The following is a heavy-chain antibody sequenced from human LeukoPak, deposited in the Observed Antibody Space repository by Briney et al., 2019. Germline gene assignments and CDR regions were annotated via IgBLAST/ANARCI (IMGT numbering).Heavy chain of an antibody. CDR1: GFTFSSYS. V-gene: IGHV3-21*01. CDR2: ISSSSSYI. J-gene: IGHJ4*02. D-gene: IGHD3-22*01. CDR3: AREDDYPDSSIYHYYFDY. Sequence: GGSLRLSCAASGFTFSSYSMNWVRQAPGKGLEWVSSISSSSSYIYYADSVKGRFTISRDNAKNSLYLQMNSLRAEDTAVYYCAREDDYPDSSIYHYYFDYWGQGTLVIVSS.